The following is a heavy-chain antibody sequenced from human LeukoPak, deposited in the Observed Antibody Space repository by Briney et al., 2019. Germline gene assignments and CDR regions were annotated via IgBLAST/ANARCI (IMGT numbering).Heavy chain of an antibody. D-gene: IGHD3-9*01. J-gene: IGHJ4*02. CDR1: GGSFSGYY. V-gene: IGHV4-34*01. CDR2: INHSGST. Sequence: PSETLSLTCAVYGGSFSGYYWSWIRQPPGKGLEWIGEINHSGSTNYNPSLKSRVTISVDTSKNQFSLKLSSVTAADTAVYYCARRRGPCGAIFCLSRLTYYFDYWGQGTLVTVSS. CDR3: ARRRGPCGAIFCLSRLTYYFDY.